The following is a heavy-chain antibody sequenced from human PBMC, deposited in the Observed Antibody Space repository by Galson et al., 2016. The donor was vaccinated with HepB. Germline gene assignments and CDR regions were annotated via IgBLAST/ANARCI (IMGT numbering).Heavy chain of an antibody. CDR1: GFSFSNYA. CDR3: SKEDPKWLGLYYFDL. Sequence: SLRLSCAASGFSFSNYAMGWVRQTPGKGLEWLSAINTVGKTFYSYSVRGRFTISRANSKNTLSLQMNTLYADDTAMYYCSKEDPKWLGLYYFDLWGQGTLVAVSS. J-gene: IGHJ4*02. V-gene: IGHV3-23*01. CDR2: INTVGKT. D-gene: IGHD6-19*01.